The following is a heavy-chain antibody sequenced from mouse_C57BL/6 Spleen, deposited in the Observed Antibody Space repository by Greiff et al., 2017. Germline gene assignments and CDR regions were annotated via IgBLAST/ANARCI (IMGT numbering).Heavy chain of an antibody. J-gene: IGHJ1*03. D-gene: IGHD2-4*01. CDR2: IFPGSGST. CDR1: GYTFTDYY. CDR3: ARSRDYDVDWYFDV. V-gene: IGHV1-75*01. Sequence: QVQLKESGPELVKPGASVKISCKASGYTFTDYYINWVKQRPGQGLEWIGWIFPGSGSTYYNEKFKGKATLTVDTSSSTAYMLLSSLTSEDSAVYFCARSRDYDVDWYFDVWGTGTTVTVSS.